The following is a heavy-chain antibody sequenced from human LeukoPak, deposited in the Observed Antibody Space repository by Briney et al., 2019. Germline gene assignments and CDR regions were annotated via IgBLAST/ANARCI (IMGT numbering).Heavy chain of an antibody. Sequence: SVKGSCKASGGTFSSYAISWVRQAPGQGLEWMGRIIPIFGTANYAQKFQGRVTITTDESTSTAYMELSSLRSEDTAVYYCARDTSSGWYPGGAFDIWGQGTMVTVSS. CDR1: GGTFSSYA. CDR3: ARDTSSGWYPGGAFDI. CDR2: IIPIFGTA. J-gene: IGHJ3*02. V-gene: IGHV1-69*05. D-gene: IGHD6-19*01.